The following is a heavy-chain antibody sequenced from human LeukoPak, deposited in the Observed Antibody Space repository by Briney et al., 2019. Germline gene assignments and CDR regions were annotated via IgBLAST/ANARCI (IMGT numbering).Heavy chain of an antibody. Sequence: GGSLRLSCAASGFPFSSYAMSWVRQAPGKGLEWVSYISSSGSTIYYADSVKGRFTISRDNAKNSLYLQMNSLRAEDTAVYYCARVQGIAAAGMRYWGQGALVTVSS. J-gene: IGHJ4*02. CDR3: ARVQGIAAAGMRY. D-gene: IGHD6-13*01. CDR2: ISSSGSTI. V-gene: IGHV3-48*04. CDR1: GFPFSSYA.